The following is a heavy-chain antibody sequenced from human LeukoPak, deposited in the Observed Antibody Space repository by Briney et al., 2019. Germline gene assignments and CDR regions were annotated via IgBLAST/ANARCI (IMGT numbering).Heavy chain of an antibody. CDR1: GFTFSSYA. V-gene: IGHV3-23*01. J-gene: IGHJ4*02. Sequence: PGGSLRLSCAASGFTFSSYAMSWVRQAPGKGLEWVSAISGSGGSTYYADSVKGRFTISRDNSKNTLYLQMNSLRAEDTAVYYCAGRKPYSSSWPTQTTDYWGQGTLVTVSS. D-gene: IGHD6-13*01. CDR2: ISGSGGST. CDR3: AGRKPYSSSWPTQTTDY.